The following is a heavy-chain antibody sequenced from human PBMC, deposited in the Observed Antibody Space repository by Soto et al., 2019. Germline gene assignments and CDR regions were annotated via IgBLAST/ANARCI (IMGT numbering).Heavy chain of an antibody. CDR3: ARDQISDFWSGYYTGPDY. J-gene: IGHJ4*02. Sequence: GGSLRLSCAASGFTFSSYSMNWVRQAPGKGLEWVSYISSSSSTIYYADSVKGRFTISRDNAKNSLYLQMNSLRAEDTAVYYCARDQISDFWSGYYTGPDYWGQGTLVTVSS. CDR2: ISSSSSTI. D-gene: IGHD3-3*01. V-gene: IGHV3-48*01. CDR1: GFTFSSYS.